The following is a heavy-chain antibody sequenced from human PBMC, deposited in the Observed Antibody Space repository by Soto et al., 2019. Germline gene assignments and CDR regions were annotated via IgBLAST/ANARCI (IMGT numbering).Heavy chain of an antibody. CDR2: IRDKVHSYTT. V-gene: IGHV3-72*01. D-gene: IGHD1-20*01. CDR1: GLTLSDHY. J-gene: IGHJ4*02. Sequence: PGGSLRLSCAVSGLTLSDHYMGWVRQAPGKGLDWVGRIRDKVHSYTTEYAASVKGRFTISRDDSRNSLYLQMNSLKMDDTAVFYCVSLWSVTGSRDYWGRGTLVTSPQ. CDR3: VSLWSVTGSRDY.